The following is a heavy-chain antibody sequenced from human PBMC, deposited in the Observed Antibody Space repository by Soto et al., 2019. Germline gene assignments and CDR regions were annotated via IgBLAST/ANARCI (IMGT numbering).Heavy chain of an antibody. D-gene: IGHD3-3*01. CDR3: ASYYDFWSGYYYHYGMDV. CDR2: ISYDGSTK. Sequence: HPGGSLRLSCAASGFTFSSYAMHWVRQAPGKGLEWVAVISYDGSTKTYADSVKGRFTISRDNAKNSLYLQMNSLRAEDTAVYYCASYYDFWSGYYYHYGMDVWGQGTTVTVSS. V-gene: IGHV3-30*04. J-gene: IGHJ6*02. CDR1: GFTFSSYA.